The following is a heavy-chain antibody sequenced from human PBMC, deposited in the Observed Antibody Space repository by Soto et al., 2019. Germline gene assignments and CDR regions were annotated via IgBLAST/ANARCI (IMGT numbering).Heavy chain of an antibody. CDR2: IYSGGST. CDR1: GFTVSSNY. D-gene: IGHD3-3*01. J-gene: IGHJ6*03. CDR3: ARGALITIKYYYYKYMDV. V-gene: IGHV3-53*04. Sequence: GGSLRLSCAASGFTVSSNYMSWVRQAPGKGLEWVSVIYSGGSTYYADSVKGRFTISRHNSKNTLYLQMNSLRAEDTAVYYCARGALITIKYYYYKYMDVWDKGPTVTVS.